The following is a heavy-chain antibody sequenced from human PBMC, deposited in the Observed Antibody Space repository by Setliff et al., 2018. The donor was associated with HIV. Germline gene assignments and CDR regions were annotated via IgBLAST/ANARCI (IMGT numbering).Heavy chain of an antibody. CDR3: ARDLDAGTTKIFDY. V-gene: IGHV3-30*04. CDR2: ISYDGSNQ. CDR1: GFTFSSYS. J-gene: IGHJ4*02. D-gene: IGHD1-1*01. Sequence: GGSLRLSCAASGFTFSSYSMHWVRQAPGKGLEWVAVISYDGSNQYYRDSVKGRFTISRDNSKKMFYLQMNILRPEDAGVYYCARDLDAGTTKIFDYWGQGTLVTVSS.